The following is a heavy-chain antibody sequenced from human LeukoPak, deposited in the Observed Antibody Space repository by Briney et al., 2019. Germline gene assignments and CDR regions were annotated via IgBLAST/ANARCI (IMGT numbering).Heavy chain of an antibody. D-gene: IGHD6-19*01. CDR2: ISTHSTSI. Sequence: GGSLRLSCAASGFTISDYNMNWYRQAPGKRLDWVSYISTHSTSIYYADSVKGRFTISRDNAKSSLYLQMNSLRADDTAVYYCARGSTVAGTRTVLSPERWGQGTLVTVSS. CDR1: GFTISDYN. J-gene: IGHJ4*02. CDR3: ARGSTVAGTRTVLSPER. V-gene: IGHV3-48*01.